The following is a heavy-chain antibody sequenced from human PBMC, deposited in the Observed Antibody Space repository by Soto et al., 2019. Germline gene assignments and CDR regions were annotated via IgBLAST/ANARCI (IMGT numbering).Heavy chain of an antibody. V-gene: IGHV3-30*18. D-gene: IGHD3-10*01. J-gene: IGHJ4*02. Sequence: QVQLVESGGGVVQPGRSLRLSCAASGFTFSSYGMHWVRQAPGKGLEWVAVISYDGSNKYYADSVKGRFTISRDNSKNTLYLQMNSLRAVDTAVYYCAKRVDTMVRGVIHWGQGTLVTVSS. CDR2: ISYDGSNK. CDR3: AKRVDTMVRGVIH. CDR1: GFTFSSYG.